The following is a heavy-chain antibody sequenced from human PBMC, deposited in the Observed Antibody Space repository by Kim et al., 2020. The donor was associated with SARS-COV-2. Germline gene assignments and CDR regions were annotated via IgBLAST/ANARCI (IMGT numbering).Heavy chain of an antibody. J-gene: IGHJ4*02. CDR1: GESFIDHY. V-gene: IGHV4-34*01. CDR3: ARGPLRGYYFDY. D-gene: IGHD3-10*01. CDR2: INHRGST. Sequence: SETLSLTCAVYGESFIDHYWAWIRQPPGKGLEWIGRINHRGSTDYNPSLKSRVTMSIDTFRNQFSLKLYSVTAADTAVYYCARGPLRGYYFDYWGRGPL.